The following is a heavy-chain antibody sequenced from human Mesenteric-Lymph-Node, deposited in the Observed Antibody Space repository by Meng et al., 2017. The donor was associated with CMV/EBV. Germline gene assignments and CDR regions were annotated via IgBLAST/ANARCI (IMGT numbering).Heavy chain of an antibody. CDR1: GFTFSSYE. J-gene: IGHJ6*02. CDR2: ISESGDST. Sequence: GESLKISCAASGFTFSSYEMSWVRQAPGKGLEWVSTISESGDSTYYADSVKGRFTISRDNSKNTLYLQMNSLRAEDTAVYYGAITTTYYSGSGSYPDVWGQGTTVTVSS. V-gene: IGHV3-23*01. D-gene: IGHD3-10*01. CDR3: AITTTYYSGSGSYPDV.